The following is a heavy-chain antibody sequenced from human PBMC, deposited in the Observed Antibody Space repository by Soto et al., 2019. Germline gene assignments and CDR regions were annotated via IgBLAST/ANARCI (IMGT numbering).Heavy chain of an antibody. CDR3: ARVSPASLGYCTNSRCYALHS. J-gene: IGHJ4*02. D-gene: IGHD2-8*01. CDR2: ISAYNGNT. V-gene: IGHV1-18*01. CDR1: GYTFSSYG. Sequence: ASVKVSCKASGYTFSSYGINWVRQAPGQGLEWMGWISAYNGNTNYAQNFQGRVSMTTDPSTSTAYMDLRSLRSDDTAVYYCARVSPASLGYCTNSRCYALHSWGEGTMVTVYS.